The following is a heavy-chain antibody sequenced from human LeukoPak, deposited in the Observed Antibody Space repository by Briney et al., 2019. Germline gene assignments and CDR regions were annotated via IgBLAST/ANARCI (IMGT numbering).Heavy chain of an antibody. J-gene: IGHJ4*02. CDR2: ISYDGSNK. CDR3: AREVN. Sequence: GXSLRLSCAVSGFTFSNYNMHWVRQAPGKGLEWVAVISYDGSNKYYADSVKGRFTISRDNSKNTLHLQMNSLRAEDTAVYYCAREVNWGQGTLVTVSS. CDR1: GFTFSNYN. V-gene: IGHV3-30-3*01.